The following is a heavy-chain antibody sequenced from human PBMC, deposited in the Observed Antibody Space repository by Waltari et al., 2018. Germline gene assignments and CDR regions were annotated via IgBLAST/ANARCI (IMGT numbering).Heavy chain of an antibody. Sequence: QVQLVQSGAEVKKPGSSVKVSCKASGGTFSSYAISWVRQAPGQGLEWMGGIIPIFGTATDAQKFQGRVTITADESTSTAYMELSSLRAEDTAVYYCARDGNPLLRYYGMDVWGQGTTVTVSS. CDR2: IIPIFGTA. CDR3: ARDGNPLLRYYGMDV. D-gene: IGHD2-15*01. V-gene: IGHV1-69*01. J-gene: IGHJ6*02. CDR1: GGTFSSYA.